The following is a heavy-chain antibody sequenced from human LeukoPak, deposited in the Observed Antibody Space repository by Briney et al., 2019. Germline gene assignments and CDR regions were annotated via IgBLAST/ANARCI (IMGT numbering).Heavy chain of an antibody. D-gene: IGHD6-13*01. CDR2: IIPILGIA. CDR3: ARDLQQLVLSSFRQI. Sequence: SVKVSCKASGGTFSSYAISWVRQAPGQGLEWMGRIIPILGIANYAQKFQGRVTITADKSTSTAYMELSSLRSEDTAVYYCARDLQQLVLSSFRQIWGQGTMVTVSS. CDR1: GGTFSSYA. V-gene: IGHV1-69*04. J-gene: IGHJ3*02.